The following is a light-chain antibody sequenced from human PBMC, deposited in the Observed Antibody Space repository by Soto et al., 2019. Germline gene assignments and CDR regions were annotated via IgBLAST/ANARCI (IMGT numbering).Light chain of an antibody. J-gene: IGLJ3*02. CDR1: SSNIGADYD. V-gene: IGLV1-40*01. CDR2: GYT. CDR3: QSYDRSLRSSV. Sequence: QSVLTQQPSVSGAPGESVTISCIGNSSNIGADYDVVWYQQFPGTAPKLLFYGYTNRPSGVPDRFSGSRSGTSASLSIIGLRAEDEADYHCQSYDRSLRSSVFGGGTKVTVL.